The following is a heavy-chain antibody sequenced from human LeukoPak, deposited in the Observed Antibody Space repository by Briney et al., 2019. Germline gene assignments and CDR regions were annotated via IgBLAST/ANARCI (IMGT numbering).Heavy chain of an antibody. CDR1: GFIFNNYW. J-gene: IGHJ4*02. CDR3: TRQWPTPSDY. D-gene: IGHD6-19*01. CDR2: INGDGSST. Sequence: GGSLRLSCAASGFIFNNYWMHWVRQTPGEGPLWLSRINGDGSSTSYANSVQGRFIISRHNAKNTLYLQMNSLRAEATAVYYCTRQWPTPSDYWGQGSLVTVSS. V-gene: IGHV3-74*01.